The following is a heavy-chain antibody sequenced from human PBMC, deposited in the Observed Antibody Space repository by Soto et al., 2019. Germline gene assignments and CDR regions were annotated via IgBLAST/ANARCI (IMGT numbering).Heavy chain of an antibody. CDR1: GGCFSGYY. D-gene: IGHD6-6*01. CDR2: INHSGST. CDR3: ASNSIAARLVY. Sequence: SETLSLTCAVYGGCFSGYYWSWIRQPPGKGLEWIGEINHSGSTNYNPSLKSRVTISVDTSKNQFSLKLSSVTAADTAVYYCASNSIAARLVYWGQGTLVTVSS. J-gene: IGHJ4*02. V-gene: IGHV4-34*01.